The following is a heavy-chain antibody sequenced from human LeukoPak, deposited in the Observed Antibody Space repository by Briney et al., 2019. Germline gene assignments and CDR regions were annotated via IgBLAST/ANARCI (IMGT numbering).Heavy chain of an antibody. CDR2: IGTARDT. J-gene: IGHJ3*02. V-gene: IGHV3-13*01. CDR1: GLPYSVCD. CDR3: ARAGQWFSDAYDI. D-gene: IGHD3-22*01. Sequence: GGSLRLSCVVSGLPYSVCDMHWARRAAGKGVECLSGIGTARDTHYSDSVKGRFTTSRENAMNSFYLQMNSLTVGDTAVYYCARAGQWFSDAYDIWGQGTMVTVSS.